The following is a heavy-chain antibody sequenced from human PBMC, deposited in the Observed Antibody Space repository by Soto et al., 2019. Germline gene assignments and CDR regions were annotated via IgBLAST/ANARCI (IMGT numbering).Heavy chain of an antibody. CDR1: GFTFSSYA. CDR2: VSHDGKSG. D-gene: IGHD6-19*01. J-gene: IGHJ4*02. Sequence: QVQLVESGGGVVQPGRSLRLSCAASGFTFSSYAMHWVRRAPGKGLEWVAAVSHDGKSGFYADSVSGRFTVSRDNSNSLVYLQMDRLRPEDTALFYSARLDKFNGGWSWGQGTAVTVSS. CDR3: ARLDKFNGGWS. V-gene: IGHV3-30*14.